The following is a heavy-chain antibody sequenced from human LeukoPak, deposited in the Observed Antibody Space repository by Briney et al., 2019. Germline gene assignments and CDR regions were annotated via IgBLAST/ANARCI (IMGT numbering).Heavy chain of an antibody. CDR3: ARGGSIAVVVAPAPNPFDI. CDR2: INPSGGST. V-gene: IGHV1-46*01. J-gene: IGHJ3*02. CDR1: GYTFTSSY. D-gene: IGHD2-15*01. Sequence: AASVKVSCKASGYTFTSSYIHWLRQAPGQGLEWMGKINPSGGSTNYAQKFQGRVTMTRDTSTSTVYLELSSLRSDDTAVYYCARGGSIAVVVAPAPNPFDIWGQGTLVTVSS.